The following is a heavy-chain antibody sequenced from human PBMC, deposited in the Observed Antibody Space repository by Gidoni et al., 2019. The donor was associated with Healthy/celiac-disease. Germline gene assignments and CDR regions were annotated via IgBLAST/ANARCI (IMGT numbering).Heavy chain of an antibody. CDR1: GYHCTSYY. J-gene: IGHJ3*02. CDR2: INPSGGST. CDR3: ARGIAAAGTPDAFDI. Sequence: QVQLVQSGAEVKNPGASVKVSCKASGYHCTSYYMPWVRQAPGQGLEWMGIINPSGGSTSYAQKFQGRVTMTRDTSTSTVYMELSSLRSEDTAVYYCARGIAAAGTPDAFDIWGQGTMVTVSS. D-gene: IGHD6-13*01. V-gene: IGHV1-46*01.